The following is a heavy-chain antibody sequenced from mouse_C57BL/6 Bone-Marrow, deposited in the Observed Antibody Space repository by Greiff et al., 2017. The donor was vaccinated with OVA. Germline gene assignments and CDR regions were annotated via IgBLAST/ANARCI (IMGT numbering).Heavy chain of an antibody. D-gene: IGHD2-4*01. J-gene: IGHJ2*01. Sequence: EVHLVESGPGLVKPSQSLSLTCSVTGYSITSGYYWNWIRQFPGNKLEWMGYISYDGSNNYNPSLKNRISITRDTSKNQFFLKLNSVTTEDTATYYCARDTYDYEDYWGQGTTLTVSS. CDR3: ARDTYDYEDY. CDR1: GYSITSGYY. CDR2: ISYDGSN. V-gene: IGHV3-6*01.